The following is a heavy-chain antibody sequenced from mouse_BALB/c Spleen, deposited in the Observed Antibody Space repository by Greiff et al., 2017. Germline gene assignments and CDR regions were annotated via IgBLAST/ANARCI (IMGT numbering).Heavy chain of an antibody. J-gene: IGHJ4*01. CDR1: GFTFSGFG. Sequence: EVKLMESGGGLVQPGGSRKLSCAASGFTFSGFGMHWVRQAPEKGLEWVAYISSGSSTIYYADTVKGRFTISRDNPKNTLFLQMTSQRSEDTAMYYCARRPYGSEIDYWGQGTSVTVSS. V-gene: IGHV5-17*02. D-gene: IGHD1-1*01. CDR2: ISSGSSTI. CDR3: ARRPYGSEIDY.